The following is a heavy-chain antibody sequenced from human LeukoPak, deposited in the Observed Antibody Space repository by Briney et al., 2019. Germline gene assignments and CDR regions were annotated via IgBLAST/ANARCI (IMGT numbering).Heavy chain of an antibody. D-gene: IGHD2-15*01. Sequence: SETLSLTCAVHGRSFSGYYWSWIRQLPGKGLEWIGEISQSGRTYYNPSLKSRVTISVDTSKNQFSLKLNSVTAADTAVYFCARGPVSGYCSGGSCSSFAFWGQGTLVTVSS. V-gene: IGHV4-34*01. CDR1: GRSFSGYY. CDR2: ISQSGRT. J-gene: IGHJ4*02. CDR3: ARGPVSGYCSGGSCSSFAF.